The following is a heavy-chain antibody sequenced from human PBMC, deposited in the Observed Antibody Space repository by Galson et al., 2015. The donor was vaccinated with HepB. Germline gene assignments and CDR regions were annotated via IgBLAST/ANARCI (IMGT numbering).Heavy chain of an antibody. J-gene: IGHJ6*02. Sequence: SLRLSCAASGFTFSSYAMHWVRQAPGKGLEWVAVISYDGSNKYYADSVKGRFTISRDNSKNTLYLQMNSLRAEDTAVYYCARGSSDPQPQYYYYYYGMDVWGQGTTVTVSS. CDR3: ARGSSDPQPQYYYYYYGMDV. CDR2: ISYDGSNK. V-gene: IGHV3-30-3*01. CDR1: GFTFSSYA. D-gene: IGHD1-26*01.